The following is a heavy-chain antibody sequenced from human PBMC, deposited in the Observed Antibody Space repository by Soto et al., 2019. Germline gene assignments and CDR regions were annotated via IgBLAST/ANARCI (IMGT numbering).Heavy chain of an antibody. V-gene: IGHV1-3*01. D-gene: IGHD6-13*01. CDR3: ARDSESAAYNWFDP. J-gene: IGHJ5*02. CDR1: GCTFTSYA. CDR2: INAGNGNT. Sequence: QVQLVQSGAEVKKPGASVKVSCKASGCTFTSYAMHWVRQAPGQRLEWMGWINAGNGNTKYSQKFQGRVTITRDTSASTAYMELSSLRSEDTAVYYCARDSESAAYNWFDPWGQGTLVTVSS.